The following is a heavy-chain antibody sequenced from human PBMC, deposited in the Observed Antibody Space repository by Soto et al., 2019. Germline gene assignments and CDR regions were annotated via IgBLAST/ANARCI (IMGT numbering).Heavy chain of an antibody. CDR3: AKSDSGYDGPPWYNWFDP. V-gene: IGHV3-23*01. Sequence: GGSLRLSCAASGFTFSSYAMSWVRQAPGKGLEWVPAISGSGGSTYYADSVKGRFTISRDNSKNTLYLQMNSLRAEDTAVYYCAKSDSGYDGPPWYNWFDPWGQGTLVSVSS. CDR2: ISGSGGST. J-gene: IGHJ5*02. CDR1: GFTFSSYA. D-gene: IGHD5-12*01.